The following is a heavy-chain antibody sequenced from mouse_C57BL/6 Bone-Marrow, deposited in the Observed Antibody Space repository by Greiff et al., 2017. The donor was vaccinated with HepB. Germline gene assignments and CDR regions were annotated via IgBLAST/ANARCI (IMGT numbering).Heavy chain of an antibody. V-gene: IGHV14-4*01. CDR1: GFNIKDDY. Sequence: VHVKQSGAELVRPGASVKLSCTASGFNIKDDYMHWVKQRPEQGLEWIGWIDPENGDTEYASKFQGKATITADTSSNTAYLQLSSLTSEDTAVYYCTTGEGVDYWGQGTTLTVSS. CDR2: IDPENGDT. J-gene: IGHJ2*01. CDR3: TTGEGVDY.